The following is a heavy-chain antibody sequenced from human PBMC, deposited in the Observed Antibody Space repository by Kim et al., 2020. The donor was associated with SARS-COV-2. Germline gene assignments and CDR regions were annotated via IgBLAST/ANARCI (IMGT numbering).Heavy chain of an antibody. CDR1: SGSISSGSYY. CDR3: ARHGKFDDILTYYNPRFDY. Sequence: SETLSLTCTVSSGSISSGSYYWGWIRQPPGKGLEWIGSIYYSGTTYYNSPLKSRVTISVDTSKNQFSLKLSYVTAADTAVYFCARHGKFDDILTYYNPRFDYWGQGTLVTVSS. J-gene: IGHJ4*02. V-gene: IGHV4-39*01. D-gene: IGHD3-9*01. CDR2: IYYSGTT.